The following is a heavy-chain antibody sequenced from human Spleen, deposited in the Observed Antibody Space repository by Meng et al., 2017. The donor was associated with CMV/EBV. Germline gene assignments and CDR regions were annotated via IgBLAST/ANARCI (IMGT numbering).Heavy chain of an antibody. CDR2: IRYDGANK. CDR1: GFNFNIYG. V-gene: IGHV3-30*02. D-gene: IGHD1-1*01. CDR3: ARGPKGNGAPFDY. Sequence: GGSLRLSCAASGFNFNIYGIHWVRQAPGKGPEWVAFIRYDGANKYYADSVKGRFTISRDNFKNMVYLQMNSLRREDTSVYYCARGPKGNGAPFDYWGQGNLVTVSS. J-gene: IGHJ4*02.